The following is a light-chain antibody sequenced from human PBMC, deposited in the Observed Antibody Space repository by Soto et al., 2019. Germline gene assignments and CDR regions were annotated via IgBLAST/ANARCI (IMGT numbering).Light chain of an antibody. Sequence: EIVLTQSPGTLSLSPGERATLSCRASQSVSSTYLAWYQEKPGQAPRLLIYGASSRATGIPDRFSGSGSGTDFTLTISRLEPEAFAVYYCQHYGSLVLTFGGGTKVEIK. CDR1: QSVSSTY. J-gene: IGKJ4*01. CDR3: QHYGSLVLT. CDR2: GAS. V-gene: IGKV3-20*01.